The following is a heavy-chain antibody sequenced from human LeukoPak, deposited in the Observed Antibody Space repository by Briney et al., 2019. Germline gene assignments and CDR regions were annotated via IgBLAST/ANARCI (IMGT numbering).Heavy chain of an antibody. CDR2: IIPIFGTA. CDR3: ATSSYYDSSGYYGH. D-gene: IGHD3-22*01. V-gene: IGHV1-69*13. Sequence: SVKVSCKASGGTFSSYAISWVRQAPGQGLEWMGGIIPIFGTANYAQKFQGRVTITADESTSTAYMELSSLRSEDTAVYYCATSSYYDSSGYYGHWGQGTLVTVSS. J-gene: IGHJ4*02. CDR1: GGTFSSYA.